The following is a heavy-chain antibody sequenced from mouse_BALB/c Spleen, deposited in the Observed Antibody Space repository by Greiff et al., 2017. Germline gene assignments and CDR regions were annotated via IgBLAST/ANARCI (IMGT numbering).Heavy chain of an antibody. Sequence: EVKLQESGPGLVKPSQSLSLTCTVTGYSITSDYAWNWIRQFPGNKLEWMGYISYSGSTSYNPSLKSRISITRDTSKNQFFLQLNSVTTEDTATYYCARGNNYGAYWGQGTLVTVSA. CDR2: ISYSGST. D-gene: IGHD5-1-1*01. V-gene: IGHV3-2*02. CDR1: GYSITSDYA. J-gene: IGHJ3*01. CDR3: ARGNNYGAY.